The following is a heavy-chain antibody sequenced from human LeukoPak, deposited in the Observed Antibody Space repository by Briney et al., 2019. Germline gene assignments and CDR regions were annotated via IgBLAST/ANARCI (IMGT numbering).Heavy chain of an antibody. D-gene: IGHD1-26*01. J-gene: IGHJ6*02. CDR1: GYTFTSYY. Sequence: SVTVSCKAXGYTFTSYYMHWVRQAPGQGLEWMGVINPSGGSTSYAQKFQGRVTMTRDTSTSTVYMELSSLRSEDTAVYYCARDGQSYPNYYYYGMDVWGQGTTVTVSS. CDR2: INPSGGST. CDR3: ARDGQSYPNYYYYGMDV. V-gene: IGHV1-46*01.